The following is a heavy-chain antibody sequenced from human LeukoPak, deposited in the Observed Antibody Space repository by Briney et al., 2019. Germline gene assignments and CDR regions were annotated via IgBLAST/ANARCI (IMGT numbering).Heavy chain of an antibody. Sequence: SETLSLTCTVSGGSISSSSYYWGWIRQPPGKGLEWIGSIYYSGSTYYNPSLKSRVTISVDTSKNQFSLKLSSVTAADTAVYYCAKDNGPDYSSPLYAFDYWGQGILVTVSS. J-gene: IGHJ4*02. CDR2: IYYSGST. D-gene: IGHD4-11*01. CDR1: GGSISSSSYY. CDR3: AKDNGPDYSSPLYAFDY. V-gene: IGHV4-39*07.